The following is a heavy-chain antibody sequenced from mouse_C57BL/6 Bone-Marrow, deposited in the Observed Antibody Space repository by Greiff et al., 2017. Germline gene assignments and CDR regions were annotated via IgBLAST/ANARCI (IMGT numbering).Heavy chain of an antibody. CDR1: GYTFTSYG. D-gene: IGHD1-1*01. V-gene: IGHV1-81*01. CDR2: IYPRSGNT. CDR3: ARRPYGSSLYYYARDY. Sequence: QVQLQQSGAELARPGASVKLSCKASGYTFTSYGISWVKQRTGQGLEWIGEIYPRSGNTYYNEKFKGKATLTADKSSSTAYMELRSLTSEDSAVYFCARRPYGSSLYYYARDYWGQGTSVTVSS. J-gene: IGHJ4*01.